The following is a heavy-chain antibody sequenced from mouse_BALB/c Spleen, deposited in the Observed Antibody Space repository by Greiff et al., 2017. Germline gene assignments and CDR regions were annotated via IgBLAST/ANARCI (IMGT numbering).Heavy chain of an antibody. D-gene: IGHD3-1*01. CDR2: IYPGDGDT. V-gene: IGHV1-82*01. J-gene: IGHJ4*01. CDR1: GYAFSSSW. CDR3: ARTARAFAGDY. Sequence: QVQLKESGPELVKPGASVKISCKASGYAFSSSWMNWVKQRPGQGLEWIGRIYPGDGDTNYNGKFKGKATLTADKSSSTAYMQLSSLTSVDSAVYFCARTARAFAGDYWGQGTSVTVSS.